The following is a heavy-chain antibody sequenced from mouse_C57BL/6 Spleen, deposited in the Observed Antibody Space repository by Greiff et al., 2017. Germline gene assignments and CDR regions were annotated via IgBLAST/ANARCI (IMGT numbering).Heavy chain of an antibody. V-gene: IGHV5-4*03. J-gene: IGHJ3*01. CDR1: GFTFSSYA. Sequence: EVKLVESGGGLVKPGGSLKLSCAASGFTFSSYAMSWVRQTPGKRLEWVATISDGGSYTSYPDNVKGRFTISRDNAKNNLYLQMSHLKSYDTAMYYCASYWFAYWGQGTLVTVSA. CDR2: ISDGGSYT. CDR3: ASYWFAY.